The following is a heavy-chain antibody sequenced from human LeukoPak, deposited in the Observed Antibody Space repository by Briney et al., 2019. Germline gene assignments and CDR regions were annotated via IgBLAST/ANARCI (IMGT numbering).Heavy chain of an antibody. Sequence: ASVKVSCKVSGYTLTELSMHWVRQAPGKGLGWMGGFDPEDGETIYAQKFQGRVTMTEDTSTDTAYMELSSLRSEDTAVYYCATGYCSSTSCFAPLDYWGQGTLVTVSS. CDR1: GYTLTELS. J-gene: IGHJ4*02. V-gene: IGHV1-24*01. D-gene: IGHD2-2*03. CDR2: FDPEDGET. CDR3: ATGYCSSTSCFAPLDY.